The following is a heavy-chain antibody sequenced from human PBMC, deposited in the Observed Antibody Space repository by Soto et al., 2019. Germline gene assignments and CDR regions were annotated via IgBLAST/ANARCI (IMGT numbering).Heavy chain of an antibody. CDR1: GFKFRDYA. CDR3: PKIRLYDSGEYHRDGLDI. CDR2: ISGNGDNT. J-gene: IGHJ3*02. Sequence: EVKLLESGGDLVRPGGSLRVSCAASGFKFRDYAMTWVRQAQGKGLEWVSGISGNGDNTYYADSVKGRFTISRDNSKNMVYHQMATLRAEDSAVNNCPKIRLYDSGEYHRDGLDIWGQGTRVTVSS. V-gene: IGHV3-23*01. D-gene: IGHD3-22*01.